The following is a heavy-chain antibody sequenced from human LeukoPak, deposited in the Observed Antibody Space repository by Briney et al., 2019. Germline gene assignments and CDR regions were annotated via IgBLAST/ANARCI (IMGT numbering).Heavy chain of an antibody. D-gene: IGHD3-16*01. CDR2: MSNDGNNE. V-gene: IGHV3-30-3*01. CDR3: ARDPVSTGLQINSDY. CDR1: GFTFSSYA. J-gene: IGHJ4*02. Sequence: QPGRSLRLSCAASGFTFSSYAMPWVRQAPGKGLEWVAVMSNDGNNEYYADSVKGRFTIFRDNSKNTLYLQMNSLRAEDTAVYYCARDPVSTGLQINSDYWGQGTLVTVSS.